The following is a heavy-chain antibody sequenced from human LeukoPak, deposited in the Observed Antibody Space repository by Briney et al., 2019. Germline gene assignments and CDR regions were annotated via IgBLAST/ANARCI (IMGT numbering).Heavy chain of an antibody. D-gene: IGHD1-26*01. V-gene: IGHV3-64D*06. CDR3: ARDMSGTYSFDY. Sequence: PGGSLRLSCAASGFTFSNAWMNWVRQAPGKPLEYVSFIHHNGDITSYADSVRGRFTVSRDNSKNTLFLDLTSLRTDDTAVYYCARDMSGTYSFDYWGQGTLVTVSS. CDR2: IHHNGDIT. J-gene: IGHJ4*02. CDR1: GFTFSNAW.